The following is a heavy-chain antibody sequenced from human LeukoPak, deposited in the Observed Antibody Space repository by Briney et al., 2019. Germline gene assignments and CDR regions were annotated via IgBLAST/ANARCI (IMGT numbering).Heavy chain of an antibody. Sequence: GGSLRLSCAASGFTVSSNYMSWVRQAPGKGLEWVANIKQDGSEKYYVDSVKGRFTISRDNAKNSLYLQMNSLRAEDTAVYYCARAPRAPYYDSSGLVDYWGQGTLVTVSS. CDR1: GFTVSSNY. CDR3: ARAPRAPYYDSSGLVDY. D-gene: IGHD3-22*01. V-gene: IGHV3-7*01. CDR2: IKQDGSEK. J-gene: IGHJ4*02.